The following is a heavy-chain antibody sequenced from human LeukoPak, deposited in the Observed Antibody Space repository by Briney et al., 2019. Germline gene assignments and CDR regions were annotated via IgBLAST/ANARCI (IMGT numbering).Heavy chain of an antibody. CDR1: GFTFRRAV. Sequence: GGALRLSCAPSGFTFRRAVIPWVGQAPGKGLGWVSSISVSGDTYYADSVQARFMLSRDNFKNMVHLQVNSLSADDTAVYYCATTSALDHWGQGTLVTVSS. D-gene: IGHD1-1*01. CDR2: ISVSGDT. J-gene: IGHJ4*02. V-gene: IGHV3-23*01. CDR3: ATTSALDH.